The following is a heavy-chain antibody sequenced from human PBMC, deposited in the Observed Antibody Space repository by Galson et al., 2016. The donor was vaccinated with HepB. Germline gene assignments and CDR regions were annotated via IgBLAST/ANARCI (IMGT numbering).Heavy chain of an antibody. CDR2: IYQSGTT. J-gene: IGHJ4*02. V-gene: IGHV4-4*02. CDR3: ASKYTVLDY. D-gene: IGHD4-17*01. CDR1: GHSISSAYW. Sequence: SETLSLTCVVSGHSISSAYWWSWVRQPPGKGLEWIGEIYQSGTTNYNPSLEGRVTISVDKAKNQFSLSLTSLTAADTAVYYCASKYTVLDYWGQGTLATVSS.